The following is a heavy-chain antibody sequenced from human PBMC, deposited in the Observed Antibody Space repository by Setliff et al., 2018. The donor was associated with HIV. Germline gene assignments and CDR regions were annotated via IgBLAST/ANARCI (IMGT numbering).Heavy chain of an antibody. Sequence: SETLSLTCSVSGTSINGYYRSWIRQSPRTRLEWIGYVSSIGNTNYNPSLKSRVTISVDTSKNQFSLQLNSVTAADTAVYFCARTRAPYFFDFWGQGAQVTVSS. V-gene: IGHV4-4*08. CDR3: ARTRAPYFFDF. CDR2: VSSIGNT. CDR1: GTSINGYY. D-gene: IGHD1-26*01. J-gene: IGHJ4*02.